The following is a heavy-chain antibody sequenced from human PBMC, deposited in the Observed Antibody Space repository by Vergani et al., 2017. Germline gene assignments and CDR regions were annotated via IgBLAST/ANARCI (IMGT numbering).Heavy chain of an antibody. Sequence: QVQLVESGGGVVQPGGSLRLSCAASGFTFSSYGMHWVRQAPGKGLEWVAFIRYDGSNKYYADSVKGRFTIPRDNSKNTLYLQMNSLRAEDTAVYYCANLWFGELSGDYFDYWGQGTLVTVSS. V-gene: IGHV3-30*02. D-gene: IGHD3-10*01. J-gene: IGHJ4*02. CDR1: GFTFSSYG. CDR2: IRYDGSNK. CDR3: ANLWFGELSGDYFDY.